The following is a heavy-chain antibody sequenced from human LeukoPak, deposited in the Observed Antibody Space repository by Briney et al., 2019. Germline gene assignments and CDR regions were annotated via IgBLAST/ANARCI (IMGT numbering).Heavy chain of an antibody. CDR2: VNQDGSEK. CDR1: GLTFTSYW. CDR3: ASRRGAATDSVY. V-gene: IGHV3-7*01. J-gene: IGHJ4*02. D-gene: IGHD1-26*01. Sequence: GGSLRLSCAASGLTFTSYWMNWVRQAPGKGLEWVANVNQDGSEKNYVDSVKGRFTISRDNARNSLYLQMNSLRAEDSAVYYCASRRGAATDSVYWGQGTLVTVSS.